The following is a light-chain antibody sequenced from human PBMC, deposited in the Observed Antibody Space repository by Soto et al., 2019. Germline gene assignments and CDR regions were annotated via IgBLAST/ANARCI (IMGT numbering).Light chain of an antibody. CDR1: QSISSW. V-gene: IGKV1-5*01. CDR2: DAS. CDR3: QHYYTFPFT. Sequence: DIQMTQSPSTLSASVGDRVTITCRASQSISSWLAWYQQKPGKAPKLLIYDASSLESGVPSRFSGSGSGAEFTLTISSLQPDDFATYYCQHYYTFPFTFGQGTKVEIQ. J-gene: IGKJ1*01.